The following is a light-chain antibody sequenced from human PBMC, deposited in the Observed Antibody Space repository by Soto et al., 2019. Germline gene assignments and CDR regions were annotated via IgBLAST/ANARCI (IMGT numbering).Light chain of an antibody. V-gene: IGLV2-14*01. CDR2: DVS. Sequence: QSALTQPASVSGSPGQSITISCTGTSSDVGGYNYVSWYQQHPGKAPKFMIYDVSNRPSGVSNRFSGSKSGNTASLTISGLQAEDEADYYCCSYTTNNTRQIGFGTGTELTVL. CDR3: CSYTTNNTRQIG. CDR1: SSDVGGYNY. J-gene: IGLJ1*01.